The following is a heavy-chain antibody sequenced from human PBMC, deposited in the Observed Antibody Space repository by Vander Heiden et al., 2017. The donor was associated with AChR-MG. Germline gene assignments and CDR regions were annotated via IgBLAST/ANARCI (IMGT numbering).Heavy chain of an antibody. Sequence: QVQLVESGGGVVQPGRSLRLSCAASGFTFSSYAMHWVRQAPGKGLEWVAVISYDGSNKYYADSVKGRFTISRDNSKNTLYLQMNSLRAEDTAVYYCAREGGYSYGYLDYWGQGTLVTVSS. CDR3: AREGGYSYGYLDY. J-gene: IGHJ4*02. CDR1: GFTFSSYA. CDR2: ISYDGSNK. V-gene: IGHV3-30-3*01. D-gene: IGHD5-18*01.